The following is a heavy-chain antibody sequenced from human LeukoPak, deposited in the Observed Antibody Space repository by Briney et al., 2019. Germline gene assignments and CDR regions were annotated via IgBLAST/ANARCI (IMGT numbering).Heavy chain of an antibody. CDR2: ISWNSDSI. Sequence: SGGSLRLSCAASGFTFDDYAMHWVRQPPGKGLEWASGISWNSDSIGYADSVKGRFTISRDNAENSLYLQMNSLRAEDTALYYCAKARGVWFQGAFDIWGQGTMVTVSS. CDR1: GFTFDDYA. CDR3: AKARGVWFQGAFDI. V-gene: IGHV3-9*01. J-gene: IGHJ3*02. D-gene: IGHD2-8*01.